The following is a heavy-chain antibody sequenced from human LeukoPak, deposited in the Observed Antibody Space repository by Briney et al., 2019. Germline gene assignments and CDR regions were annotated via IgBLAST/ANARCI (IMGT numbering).Heavy chain of an antibody. CDR1: GGSVNSYY. Sequence: SETLSLTCTVSGGSVNSYYLSWIRQPAGKGLEWIGYIYYSGSTNYNPSLKSRVTISVDTSKNQFSLKLSSVTAADTAVYYCARDRRYFSFWGQGTLVTVSS. CDR2: IYYSGST. CDR3: ARDRRYFSF. V-gene: IGHV4-59*02. J-gene: IGHJ4*02. D-gene: IGHD2/OR15-2a*01.